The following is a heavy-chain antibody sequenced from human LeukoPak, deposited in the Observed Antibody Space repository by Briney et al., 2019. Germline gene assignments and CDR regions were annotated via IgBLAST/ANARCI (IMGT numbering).Heavy chain of an antibody. CDR1: GFTFSSYS. CDR2: ISSSSSYI. J-gene: IGHJ4*02. Sequence: GALRLSCAASGFTFSSYSMNWVRQAPGKGLEWVSSISSSSSYIYYADSVKGRFTISRDNAKNSLYLQMNSLRAEDTAVYYCARGGRITIFGVVNDDFDYWGQGTLVTVSS. V-gene: IGHV3-21*01. CDR3: ARGGRITIFGVVNDDFDY. D-gene: IGHD3-3*01.